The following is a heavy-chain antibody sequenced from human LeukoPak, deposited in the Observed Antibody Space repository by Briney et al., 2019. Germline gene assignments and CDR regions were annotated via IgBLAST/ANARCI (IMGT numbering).Heavy chain of an antibody. D-gene: IGHD3-9*01. CDR3: AKSIDYDILTGSGDY. J-gene: IGHJ4*02. Sequence: GGSLRLSCAASGFTFSSYAMSWVRQAPGKGLEWVSAISGSGGSTYCADSVKGRFTISRDNSKNTLYLQMNSLRAEDTAVYYCAKSIDYDILTGSGDYWGQGTLVTVSS. V-gene: IGHV3-23*01. CDR1: GFTFSSYA. CDR2: ISGSGGST.